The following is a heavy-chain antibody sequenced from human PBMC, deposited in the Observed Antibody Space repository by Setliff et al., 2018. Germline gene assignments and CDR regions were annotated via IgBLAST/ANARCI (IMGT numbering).Heavy chain of an antibody. CDR1: GYTFTSYY. D-gene: IGHD3-3*01. CDR2: INPSGGST. V-gene: IGHV1-46*01. Sequence: ASVKVSCKASGYTFTSYYMHWVRQAPGQGLEWMGIINPSGGSTSYAQKFQGRVTMTRDTSTSTVYMELSSLRSEDTAVYYCARATLTIFGVVTPFDYWGQGTLVTVSS. CDR3: ARATLTIFGVVTPFDY. J-gene: IGHJ4*02.